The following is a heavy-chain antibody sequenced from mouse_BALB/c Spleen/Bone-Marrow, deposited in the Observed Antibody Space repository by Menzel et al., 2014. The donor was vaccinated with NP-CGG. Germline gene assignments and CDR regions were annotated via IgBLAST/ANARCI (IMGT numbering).Heavy chain of an antibody. J-gene: IGHJ4*01. D-gene: IGHD2-13*01. V-gene: IGHV5-12-2*01. CDR2: ISNGGGSA. CDR3: ARLHGDYFYYALDY. Sequence: EVKLMESGGGFVQPGGSLKLSCAASGFTFSSYTMSWVRQTPEKRLEWVAYISNGGGSAYYSDTVKGRFTISRDNAKNTLYLQMSSLKSEDTAMYYCARLHGDYFYYALDYWGQGTSVTVSS. CDR1: GFTFSSYT.